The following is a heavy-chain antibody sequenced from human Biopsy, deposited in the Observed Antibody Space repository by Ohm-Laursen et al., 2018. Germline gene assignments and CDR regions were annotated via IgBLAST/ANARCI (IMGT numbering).Heavy chain of an antibody. CDR3: VKDTNWNYVWDRPGATKGMDV. CDR1: GFSFADFA. Sequence: LSLTYAASGFSFADFAMHWVRQSPGKGLEWVAGIDWNSRNINYGDSVKGRFSVSRDNAKSSLYLQMNSLRGEDTALYYCVKDTNWNYVWDRPGATKGMDVWGQGTTVTVSS. D-gene: IGHD1-7*01. J-gene: IGHJ6*02. CDR2: IDWNSRNI. V-gene: IGHV3-9*01.